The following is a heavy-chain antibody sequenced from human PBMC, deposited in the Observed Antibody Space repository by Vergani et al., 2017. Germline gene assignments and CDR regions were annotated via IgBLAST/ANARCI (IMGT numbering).Heavy chain of an antibody. Sequence: QVQLVESGGGLVKPGGSLRLSCAASGFTFSDYYMSWIRQAPGKGLGGVSYISSSGSTVDYADSVKGRFTIARDNAKNALYLQMNSLRAEDTAVYYWARGLMRDYYGSGSYSGWGQGTLVTVSS. J-gene: IGHJ4*02. CDR1: GFTFSDYY. D-gene: IGHD3-10*01. V-gene: IGHV3-11*01. CDR2: ISSSGSTV. CDR3: ARGLMRDYYGSGSYSG.